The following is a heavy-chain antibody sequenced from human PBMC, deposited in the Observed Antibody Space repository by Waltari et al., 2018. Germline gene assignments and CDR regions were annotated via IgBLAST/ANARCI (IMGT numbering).Heavy chain of an antibody. D-gene: IGHD2-2*01. V-gene: IGHV3-23*01. CDR2: TNCLGISE. J-gene: IGHJ3*01. Sequence: DVQLLESGGGLVQPGGSLRLSCAASGLTFTTFAMSWVRQAPGKGLEYVSSTNCLGISEYYADSVNGRFTMSIDSSNNMLYLQMSSLRADDTALYYWAKGAPLGCSHTTCGVSFDVWGQGTMVTVSS. CDR1: GLTFTTFA. CDR3: AKGAPLGCSHTTCGVSFDV.